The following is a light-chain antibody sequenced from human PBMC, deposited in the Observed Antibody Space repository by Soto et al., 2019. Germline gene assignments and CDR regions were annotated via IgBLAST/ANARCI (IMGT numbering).Light chain of an antibody. J-gene: IGKJ2*01. CDR1: QSVSSSY. Sequence: EIVLTQPPGTLSLSPGERATLSCRASQSVSSSYLAWYQQKPGQAPRLLIHDASSRATGIPDRFSGSGSGTDFTLTISRLEPEDFAVYYCQQFGSSLYTFGQGTKLEIK. V-gene: IGKV3-20*01. CDR2: DAS. CDR3: QQFGSSLYT.